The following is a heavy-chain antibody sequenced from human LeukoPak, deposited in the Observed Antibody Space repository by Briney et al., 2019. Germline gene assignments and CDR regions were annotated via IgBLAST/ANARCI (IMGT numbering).Heavy chain of an antibody. J-gene: IGHJ3*02. Sequence: GGSLRLSCAASGFTFSSYSMNWVRQAPGKGLELVSSISSSSSYIYYADSVKGRFTISRDNAKNSLYLQMNSLRAEDTAVYFCASPRGWHGYGAYEIWGQGTMVTVSS. V-gene: IGHV3-21*04. CDR1: GFTFSSYS. D-gene: IGHD6-19*01. CDR2: ISSSSSYI. CDR3: ASPRGWHGYGAYEI.